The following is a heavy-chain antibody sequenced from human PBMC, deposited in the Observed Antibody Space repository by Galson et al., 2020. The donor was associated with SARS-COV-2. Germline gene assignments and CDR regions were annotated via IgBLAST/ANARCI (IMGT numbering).Heavy chain of an antibody. CDR1: GFTFSSYW. D-gene: IGHD6-6*01. CDR3: ARDGHSSSSYYYYYGMDV. Sequence: GGSLRLSCAASGFTFSSYWMSWVRQAPGKGLEWVANIKQDGSEKYYVDSVKGRFTISRDNAKNSLYLQMNSLRAEDTAVYYCARDGHSSSSYYYYYGMDVWGQGTTVTVSS. CDR2: IKQDGSEK. V-gene: IGHV3-7*03. J-gene: IGHJ6*02.